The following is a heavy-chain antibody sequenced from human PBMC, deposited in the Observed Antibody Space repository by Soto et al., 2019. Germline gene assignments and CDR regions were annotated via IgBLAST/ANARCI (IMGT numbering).Heavy chain of an antibody. CDR1: GGSISSCSYY. CDR2: LYYSGST. CDR3: ARCVDIVVVPAAINYYYLMDV. D-gene: IGHD2-2*02. V-gene: IGHV4-39*01. J-gene: IGHJ6*03. Sequence: PSETLSHTCTVSGGSISSCSYYWGWILQPPGKGRVWIGSLYYSGSTYYNPTLTNQVTISLHTSKIQLNLKLGSVTAADTAVYFCARCVDIVVVPAAINYYYLMDVWG.